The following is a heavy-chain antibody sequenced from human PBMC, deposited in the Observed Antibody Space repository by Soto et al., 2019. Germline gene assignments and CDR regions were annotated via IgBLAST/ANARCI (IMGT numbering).Heavy chain of an antibody. CDR3: ARLRMTTVTNYFDY. V-gene: IGHV4-39*01. CDR2: ILYSGST. D-gene: IGHD4-17*01. CDR1: GGSITRNNHY. Sequence: SETLSLTCIVSGGSITRNNHYWGWIRQSPGKGLEWIGSILYSGSTNYNPSLKSRVTLSVATSKNQFSLKLSSVTAADTAVYYCARLRMTTVTNYFDYWGQGTLVTVSS. J-gene: IGHJ4*02.